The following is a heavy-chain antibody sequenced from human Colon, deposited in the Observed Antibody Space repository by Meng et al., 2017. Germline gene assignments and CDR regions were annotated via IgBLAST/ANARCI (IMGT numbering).Heavy chain of an antibody. CDR1: GGSISSYY. J-gene: IGHJ4*02. D-gene: IGHD3-10*01. V-gene: IGHV4-4*07. CDR3: ARDGSGSRPFDY. CDR2: IYSSGST. Sequence: VQPREPGPGLLKPSKPLSLTCTVSGGSISSYYWTWIRQPAGKGLEWIGRIYSSGSTNYNPSLKSRVTMSVDTSKNQVSLNLTSVTAADTAVYYCARDGSGSRPFDYWGQGTPVTVSS.